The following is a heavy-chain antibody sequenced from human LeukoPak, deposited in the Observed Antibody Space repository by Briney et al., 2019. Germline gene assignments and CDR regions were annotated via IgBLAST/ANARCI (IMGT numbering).Heavy chain of an antibody. Sequence: GASVKVSCKASGYTFTGYYMHWVRQAPGQGLGWMGWINPNSGGTNYAQKFQGRVTMTRDTSINTAYMDLSRLRSDDTAVYYCARGDYDILTGWPYWGQGTLVTVSS. CDR2: INPNSGGT. J-gene: IGHJ4*02. V-gene: IGHV1-2*02. D-gene: IGHD3-9*01. CDR1: GYTFTGYY. CDR3: ARGDYDILTGWPY.